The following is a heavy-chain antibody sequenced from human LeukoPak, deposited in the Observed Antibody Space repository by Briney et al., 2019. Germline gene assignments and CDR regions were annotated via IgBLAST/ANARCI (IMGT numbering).Heavy chain of an antibody. Sequence: GGSLRLSCAASGFTVSSNYMSWVRRAPGKGLEWVSVISSGGSTNYADSVKGRFTISRHNSKNTLYLQMNSLRAEDTAVYYCARLWGGSSGYYYWGQGTLVTVSS. CDR2: ISSGGST. CDR3: ARLWGGSSGYYY. J-gene: IGHJ4*02. V-gene: IGHV3-53*04. CDR1: GFTVSSNY. D-gene: IGHD3-22*01.